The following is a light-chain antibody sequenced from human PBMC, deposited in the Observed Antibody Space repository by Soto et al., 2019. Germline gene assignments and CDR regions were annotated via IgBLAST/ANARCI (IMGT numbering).Light chain of an antibody. CDR1: QRVSNNY. Sequence: IVLTQSPGTLSLSPWERASLSFMASQRVSNNYLAWSQQKPGQAPRLLIYDASNTATGIPARFSGSGSGTDFTLTIRSLEPEDFAVYYCQQRSNWQGATFGGGTKVDIK. J-gene: IGKJ4*01. CDR3: QQRSNWQGAT. V-gene: IGKV3D-11*02. CDR2: DAS.